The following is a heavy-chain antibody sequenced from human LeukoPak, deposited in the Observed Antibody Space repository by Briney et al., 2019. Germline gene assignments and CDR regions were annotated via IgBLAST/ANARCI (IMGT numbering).Heavy chain of an antibody. CDR3: ARGPRRHIVVVTARGYYFDY. CDR1: GGSFSGYY. Sequence: SETLSLTCAVYGGSFSGYYRSWIRQPPGKGLEWIGEINHSGSTNYNPSLKSRVTISVDTSKNQFSLKLSSVTAADTAVYYCARGPRRHIVVVTARGYYFDYWGQGTLVTVSS. CDR2: INHSGST. D-gene: IGHD2-21*02. V-gene: IGHV4-34*01. J-gene: IGHJ4*02.